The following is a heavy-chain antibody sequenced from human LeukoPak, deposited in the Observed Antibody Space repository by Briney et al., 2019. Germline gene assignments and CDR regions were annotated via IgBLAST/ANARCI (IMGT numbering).Heavy chain of an antibody. D-gene: IGHD6-13*01. CDR2: IIPIFGTA. Sequence: SVKVSCKASGGTFTNCPITWVRQAPGQGLEWMGGIIPIFGTANYAQKFQGRVTITADKSTSTAYMELSSLRSEDTAVYYCARVGVEAAAGPRGWFDPWGQGTLVTVSS. V-gene: IGHV1-69*06. CDR3: ARVGVEAAAGPRGWFDP. CDR1: GGTFTNCP. J-gene: IGHJ5*02.